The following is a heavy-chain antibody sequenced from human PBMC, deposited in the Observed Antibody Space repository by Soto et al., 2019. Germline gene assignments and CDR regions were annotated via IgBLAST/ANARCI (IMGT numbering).Heavy chain of an antibody. CDR2: IYSGGSA. Sequence: EVQLVESGGGLVQPGGSLRLSCAASGFTVSSNYMSCVRQAPGKGMEWGSVIYSGGSAYYADSVKGRFTISRDNSKNTLYLQMNSLRAEDTAVYYCSRHGYSYGGGYFDYWGQGTLVTVSS. CDR3: SRHGYSYGGGYFDY. V-gene: IGHV3-66*04. J-gene: IGHJ4*02. CDR1: GFTVSSNY. D-gene: IGHD5-18*01.